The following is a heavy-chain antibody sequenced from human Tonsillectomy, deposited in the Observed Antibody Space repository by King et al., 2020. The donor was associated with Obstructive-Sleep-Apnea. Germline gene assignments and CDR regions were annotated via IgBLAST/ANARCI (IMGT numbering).Heavy chain of an antibody. D-gene: IGHD6-13*01. CDR2: ISSSSGYI. J-gene: IGHJ4*02. Sequence: VQLMESGGGLVKPGGALRLSCAASGFTFSSYNMNWVRQAPGKGLEWVSSISSSSGYIYYTDSGKGRLSISRDNAKNSLYLQMNSLRVEDSAVYYCATALAAAAPFDSWGQGTLVTVSS. CDR3: ATALAAAAPFDS. V-gene: IGHV3-21*06. CDR1: GFTFSSYN.